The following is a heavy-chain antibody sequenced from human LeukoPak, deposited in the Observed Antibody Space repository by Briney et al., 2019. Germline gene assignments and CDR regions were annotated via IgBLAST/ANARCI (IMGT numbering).Heavy chain of an antibody. J-gene: IGHJ3*02. CDR1: GGSISSYH. CDR3: ARQAVEGSFDI. V-gene: IGHV4-59*01. D-gene: IGHD6-19*01. Sequence: PSETLSLTCTVSGGSISSYHWSWFRQAPGKELEWIGYMYNSGSTNFNPSLKSRVTISVDTSKNQFSLKLSSVTAADTAVYYCARQAVEGSFDIWGQGTMVTVSS. CDR2: MYNSGST.